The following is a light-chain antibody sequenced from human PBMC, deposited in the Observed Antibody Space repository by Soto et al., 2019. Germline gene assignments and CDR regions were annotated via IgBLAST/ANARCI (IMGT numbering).Light chain of an antibody. CDR1: HSLGSD. J-gene: IGKJ1*01. V-gene: IGKV3-15*01. CDR2: GAS. Sequence: EIVITQSPGTLSLSPGDTATLSCRASHSLGSDLAWYQQKPGQAPRLLIFGASARPTGIPARISGSGSGTEFTLTISSLRSEDFAVYFCQQYYNWPRTFGQRTKVDTK. CDR3: QQYYNWPRT.